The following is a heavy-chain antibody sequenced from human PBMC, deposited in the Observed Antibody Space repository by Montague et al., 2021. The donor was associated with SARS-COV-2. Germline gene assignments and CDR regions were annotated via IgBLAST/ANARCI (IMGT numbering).Heavy chain of an antibody. CDR2: ISYDGSNK. D-gene: IGHD6-19*01. V-gene: IGHV3-30*09. CDR3: VRASLIKARIAVAGTTVY. J-gene: IGHJ4*02. CDR1: GFTFNNYA. Sequence: SLRLSYAASGFTFNNYAMHWVRQAPGKGLEWVAIISYDGSNKYYADSVKGRSAISRDNSKNTLYLQMNSLRAEDTAVYYCVRASLIKARIAVAGTTVYWGQGTLVTISS.